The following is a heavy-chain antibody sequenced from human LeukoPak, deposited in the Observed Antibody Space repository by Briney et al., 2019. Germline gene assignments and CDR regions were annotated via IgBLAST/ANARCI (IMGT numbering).Heavy chain of an antibody. V-gene: IGHV1-46*01. CDR1: GYTFTSYY. Sequence: ASVKVSCKASGYTFTSYYMHWVRQAPGQGLERMGIINPSGGSTSYAQKFQGRVTITADESTSTAYMELSSLRSEDTAVYYCARDLVEMVFLFDYWGQGTLVTVSS. J-gene: IGHJ4*02. CDR3: ARDLVEMVFLFDY. CDR2: INPSGGST. D-gene: IGHD5-24*01.